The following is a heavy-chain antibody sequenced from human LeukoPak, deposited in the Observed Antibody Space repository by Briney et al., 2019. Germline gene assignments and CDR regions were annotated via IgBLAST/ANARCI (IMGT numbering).Heavy chain of an antibody. V-gene: IGHV4-59*01. CDR3: ARLRWQLVGPYFDY. Sequence: PSETLSLTCSFSGDSISTYYWSWIRQSPGKGVEWIGHIYSSGNTDYNSSLKSRVTISVDTSKSQFSLRLSSVTATDTAVYYCARLRWQLVGPYFDYWGQGILVTVSS. D-gene: IGHD1-26*01. CDR1: GDSISTYY. CDR2: IYSSGNT. J-gene: IGHJ4*02.